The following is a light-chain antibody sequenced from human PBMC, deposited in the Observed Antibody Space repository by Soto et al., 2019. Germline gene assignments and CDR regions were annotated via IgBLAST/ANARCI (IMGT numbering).Light chain of an antibody. V-gene: IGKV1-5*03. CDR3: QQYIDYFT. CDR1: QSLNSW. CDR2: KAS. Sequence: DIQMTQSPSTLSASIGDRVTITCRASQSLNSWLAWYQQKPGKAPKLLIYKASNLESGVPSRFSCSGSGTEFTLTISXLQPDDYATYYCQQYIDYFTFGGGTKVDIK. J-gene: IGKJ4*01.